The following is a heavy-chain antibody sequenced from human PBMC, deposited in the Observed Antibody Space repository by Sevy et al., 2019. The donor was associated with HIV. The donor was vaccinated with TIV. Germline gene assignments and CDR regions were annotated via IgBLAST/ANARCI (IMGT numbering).Heavy chain of an antibody. CDR2: ISHDRINE. CDR3: ANAYSGSYSHSYLYALDV. J-gene: IGHJ6*02. D-gene: IGHD1-26*01. V-gene: IGHV3-30*18. Sequence: GGSLRLSCIGSGFSFSYYGIHWVRQAPGKGLDWVALISHDRINEYYADSVKGRFTISRDNSKNTVYLEMNSLRNEDTAIYFCANAYSGSYSHSYLYALDVWGQGTTVTVSS. CDR1: GFSFSYYG.